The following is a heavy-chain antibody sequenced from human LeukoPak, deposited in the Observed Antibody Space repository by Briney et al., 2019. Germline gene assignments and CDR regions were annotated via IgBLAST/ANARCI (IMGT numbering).Heavy chain of an antibody. V-gene: IGHV1-69*13. Sequence: SVKVSCKGSGGTFSSYAISWVRQAPGQGLEWMGGIIPIFGTANYAQKFQGRVTITADESTSTAYMELSSLRSEDTAVYYCASARTRTKIYYFDYWGQGTLVTVSS. J-gene: IGHJ4*02. CDR2: IIPIFGTA. CDR3: ASARTRTKIYYFDY. CDR1: GGTFSSYA. D-gene: IGHD3-3*01.